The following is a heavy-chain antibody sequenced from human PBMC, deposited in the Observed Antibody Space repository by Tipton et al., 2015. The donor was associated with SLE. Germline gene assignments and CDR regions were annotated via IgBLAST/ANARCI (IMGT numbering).Heavy chain of an antibody. Sequence: QLVQSGAEVKKPGESLKISCKGSGYSFTSYWIGWVRQMPGKGLEWMGIIYPADSDTRYSPPFQGQGTISADKSISTAYRQWSSLKASDTAMYYCARQYSYAKGYFDYWGQGTLVTVSS. CDR3: ARQYSYAKGYFDY. CDR2: IYPADSDT. J-gene: IGHJ4*02. D-gene: IGHD5-18*01. CDR1: GYSFTSYW. V-gene: IGHV5-51*01.